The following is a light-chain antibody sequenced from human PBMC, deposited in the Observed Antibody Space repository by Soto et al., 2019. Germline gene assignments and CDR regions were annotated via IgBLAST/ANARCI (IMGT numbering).Light chain of an antibody. CDR3: CSYTSSSTWV. J-gene: IGLJ3*02. CDR1: SSDVGGYNY. V-gene: IGLV2-14*01. Sequence: QSVLTQPASVSGSPGQSITISCTGTSSDVGGYNYVSWYQQHPDKAPKLILYEVTIRPSGVSNRFSGSKSGHTASLTISGLQTEDEADYYCCSYTSSSTWVFGGGTKLTVL. CDR2: EVT.